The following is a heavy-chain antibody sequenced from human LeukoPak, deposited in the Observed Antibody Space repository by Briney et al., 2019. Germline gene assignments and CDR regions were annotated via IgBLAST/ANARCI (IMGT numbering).Heavy chain of an antibody. V-gene: IGHV3-48*02. J-gene: IGHJ6*02. CDR3: ARGTSIVPTIPYGMDV. D-gene: IGHD5-12*01. CDR1: GFTFSSYS. Sequence: GGSLRLSCAASGFTFSSYSMNWVRQAPGKGLEWVSYISSTSNTIYYADSVKGRFTISRDNAKNSLYLQMNSLRDEDTAVYYCARGTSIVPTIPYGMDVWGQGTTVTVSS. CDR2: ISSTSNTI.